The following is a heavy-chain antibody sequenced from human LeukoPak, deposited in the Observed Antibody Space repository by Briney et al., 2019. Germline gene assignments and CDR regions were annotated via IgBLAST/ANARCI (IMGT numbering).Heavy chain of an antibody. J-gene: IGHJ5*02. Sequence: SETLSLTCAVYGGSFSGYYWSWIRQPPGKGLEWIGEINHSGSTNYNPSLKSRVTISVDTSKNQFSLKLSSVTAADTTVYYCARHWGGGSYFSHWFDPWGQGTLVTVSS. CDR2: INHSGST. CDR3: ARHWGGGSYFSHWFDP. V-gene: IGHV4-34*01. CDR1: GGSFSGYY. D-gene: IGHD1-26*01.